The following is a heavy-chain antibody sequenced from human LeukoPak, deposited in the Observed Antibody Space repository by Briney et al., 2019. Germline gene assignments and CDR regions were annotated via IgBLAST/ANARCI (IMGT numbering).Heavy chain of an antibody. CDR2: INHSGST. CDR3: ARQRGIAAAGSRFDY. Sequence: NPSETLSLTCAVYGGSFSGYYWSWIRQPPGKGLEWIGEINHSGSTNYNPSLKSRVTISVDTSKNQFSLKLSSVTAADTAVYYCARQRGIAAAGSRFDYWGQGTLVTVSS. V-gene: IGHV4-34*01. J-gene: IGHJ4*02. CDR1: GGSFSGYY. D-gene: IGHD6-13*01.